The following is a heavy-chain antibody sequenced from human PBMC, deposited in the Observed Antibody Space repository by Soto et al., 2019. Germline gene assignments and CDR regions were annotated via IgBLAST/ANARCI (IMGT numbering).Heavy chain of an antibody. CDR3: ARVGVAVAGTNAFDI. Sequence: GESLKIPCKGSGYSFTSYWIGWVRQMPGKGLEWMGIIYPGDSDTRYSPSFQGQVTISADKSISTAYLQWSSLKASDTALYYCARVGVAVAGTNAFDIWGQGTMVTVSS. J-gene: IGHJ3*02. D-gene: IGHD6-19*01. CDR2: IYPGDSDT. V-gene: IGHV5-51*01. CDR1: GYSFTSYW.